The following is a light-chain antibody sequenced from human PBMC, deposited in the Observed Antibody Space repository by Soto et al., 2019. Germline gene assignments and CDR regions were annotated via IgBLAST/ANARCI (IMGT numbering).Light chain of an antibody. CDR3: GSWDSSLSAYV. J-gene: IGLJ1*01. CDR2: GVT. Sequence: QSALTQPASVSGSPGQSLTISCTGTTSDIGFYDYVSWYQQYPGKAPKLLIYGVTIRPSGIPDRFSGSKSGTSATLGITGFQTGDEADYYCGSWDSSLSAYVFGTGTKLTVL. CDR1: TSDIGFYDY. V-gene: IGLV2-14*01.